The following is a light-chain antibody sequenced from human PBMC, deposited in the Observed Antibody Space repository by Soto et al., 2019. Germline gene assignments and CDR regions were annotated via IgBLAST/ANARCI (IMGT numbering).Light chain of an antibody. Sequence: EIVLTQSPGTLSLSPGERATLSCRASQNVSSSYLAWYQQKPGQAPRLLIYGASSRATGIPYRFSGSGSGTDFTLTISRLEPEDFAVYYCQQYGSSPRGTFGQGTKVDIK. CDR3: QQYGSSPRGT. CDR1: QNVSSSY. CDR2: GAS. V-gene: IGKV3-20*01. J-gene: IGKJ1*01.